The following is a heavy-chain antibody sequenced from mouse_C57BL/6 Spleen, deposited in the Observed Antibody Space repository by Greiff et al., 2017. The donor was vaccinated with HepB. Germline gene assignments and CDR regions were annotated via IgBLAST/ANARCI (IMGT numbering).Heavy chain of an antibody. CDR1: GFTFSSYG. D-gene: IGHD2-1*01. CDR2: ISSGGSYT. V-gene: IGHV5-6*01. Sequence: EVKVVESGGDLVKPGGSLKLSCAASGFTFSSYGMSWVRQTPDKRLEWVATISSGGSYTYYPDSVKGRFTISRDNAKNTLYLHMSSLKSEDTAMYYCARHHLLWPWSQGTTLTVSS. CDR3: ARHHLLWP. J-gene: IGHJ2*01.